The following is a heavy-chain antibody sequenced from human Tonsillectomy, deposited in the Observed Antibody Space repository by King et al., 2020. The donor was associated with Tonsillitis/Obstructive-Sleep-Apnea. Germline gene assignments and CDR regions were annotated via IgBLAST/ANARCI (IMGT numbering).Heavy chain of an antibody. V-gene: IGHV3-11*06. CDR2: ISSSSFYT. J-gene: IGHJ3*02. CDR1: GFTFSDYY. D-gene: IGHD2-15*01. Sequence: VQLVESGGGLVKPGGSLRLSCAASGFTFSDYYMSWIRQAPGKGLEWVSHISSSSFYTNFADSLKGRFTISRDNAKNSLYLQMNSLRAEDTAVYYCVKVIGAAPRPGDAFDIWGQGTMVTVSS. CDR3: VKVIGAAPRPGDAFDI.